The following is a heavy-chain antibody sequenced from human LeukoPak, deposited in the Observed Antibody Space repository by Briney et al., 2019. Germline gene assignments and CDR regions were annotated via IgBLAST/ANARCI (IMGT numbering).Heavy chain of an antibody. Sequence: GGSLRLSCAASGFTFSSYAMSWVRQAPGKGLEWVSVISGSGDNTYYADSVKGRFTISRDNSKNTLYLQLNSLRAEDTAVYYCAKFGLPPTYLGYKWFDLRGQGTLVTVSS. V-gene: IGHV3-23*01. CDR3: AKFGLPPTYLGYKWFDL. J-gene: IGHJ5*02. CDR1: GFTFSSYA. D-gene: IGHD2/OR15-2a*01. CDR2: ISGSGDNT.